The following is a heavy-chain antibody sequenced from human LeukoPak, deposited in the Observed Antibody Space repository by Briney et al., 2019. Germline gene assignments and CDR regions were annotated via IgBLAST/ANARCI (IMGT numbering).Heavy chain of an antibody. Sequence: GGSLRLSCEASGFAFNSFPIHWVRRPPGKGLEFVSAIDSDGAYTYYANSVKDRFTISRDNSKNTLYLQMNSLRAEDTAVYYCAKDDDSDAFDIWGQGTMVTVSS. D-gene: IGHD3-3*01. CDR2: IDSDGAYT. CDR3: AKDDDSDAFDI. CDR1: GFAFNSFP. V-gene: IGHV3-64*01. J-gene: IGHJ3*02.